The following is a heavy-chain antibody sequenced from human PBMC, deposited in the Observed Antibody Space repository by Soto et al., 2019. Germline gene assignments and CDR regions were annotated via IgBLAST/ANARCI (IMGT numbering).Heavy chain of an antibody. Sequence: SETLSLTCTVSGGSLSSDDYYWTWIRQPPGKGLEWLGRIHYSGTTYYNPSLRSRLTMSMDSSRNQLSLRLTSVTAADTAMYYCARATAYCGRTTCYPFDYWGQGIQVTVSS. CDR1: GGSLSSDDYY. D-gene: IGHD2-2*01. CDR3: ARATAYCGRTTCYPFDY. V-gene: IGHV4-30-4*08. J-gene: IGHJ4*02. CDR2: IHYSGTT.